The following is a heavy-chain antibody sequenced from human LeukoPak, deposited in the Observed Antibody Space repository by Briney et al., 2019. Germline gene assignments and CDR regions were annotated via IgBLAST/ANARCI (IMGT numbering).Heavy chain of an antibody. Sequence: GPLRLSCAASGIALNTNDMNWVRPAPGKGLEWVSIIYPWGSAFYTDSVKGRFTVTRDESKNMMFLQMNTLRPDDTAMYYCVRQGGGDNCRWGQGALVTVSS. CDR1: GIALNTND. V-gene: IGHV3-66*02. CDR2: IYPWGSA. D-gene: IGHD4-23*01. CDR3: VRQGGGDNCR. J-gene: IGHJ4*01.